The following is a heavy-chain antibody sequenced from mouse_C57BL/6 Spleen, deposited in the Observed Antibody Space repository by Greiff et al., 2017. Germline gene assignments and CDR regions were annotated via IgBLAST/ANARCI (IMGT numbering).Heavy chain of an antibody. Sequence: QVQLQQPGAELVKPGASVKLSCKASGYTFTSYWMHWVKQRPGQGLEWIGMIHPNSGSTNYNEKFKSKDTLTVDKSSCTAYMQLSSLTSEDAAVYYCARPYYGSSFLDYWGQGTTLTVSS. CDR2: IHPNSGST. D-gene: IGHD1-1*01. V-gene: IGHV1-64*01. CDR3: ARPYYGSSFLDY. CDR1: GYTFTSYW. J-gene: IGHJ2*01.